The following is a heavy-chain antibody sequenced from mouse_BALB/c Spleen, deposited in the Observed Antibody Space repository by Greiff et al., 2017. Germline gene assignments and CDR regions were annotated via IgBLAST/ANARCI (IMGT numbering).Heavy chain of an antibody. V-gene: IGHV6-6*02. CDR1: GFTFSNYW. J-gene: IGHJ3*01. CDR2: IRLKSNNYAT. D-gene: IGHD2-1*01. Sequence: EVKLEESGGGLVQPGGSMKLSCVASGFTFSNYWMNWVRQSPEKGLEWVAEIRLKSNNYATHYAESVKGRFTISRDDSKSSVYLQMNNLRAEDTGIYYCTRQGNYGGFAYWGQGTLVTVSA. CDR3: TRQGNYGGFAY.